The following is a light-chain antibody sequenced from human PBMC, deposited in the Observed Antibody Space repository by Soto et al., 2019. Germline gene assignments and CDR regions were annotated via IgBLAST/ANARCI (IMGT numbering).Light chain of an antibody. CDR1: SSDVGGYNY. CDR2: EVS. Sequence: QSALTQPASVSGSPGQSITVSCTGTSSDVGGYNYVSWYQQHPGNAPKLMIYEVSNRPSGVSDRFSGSKSGSTASLTISGLQAEDEADYYCSSATSISTLGVYVFGTGTQLTVL. V-gene: IGLV2-14*01. CDR3: SSATSISTLGVYV. J-gene: IGLJ1*01.